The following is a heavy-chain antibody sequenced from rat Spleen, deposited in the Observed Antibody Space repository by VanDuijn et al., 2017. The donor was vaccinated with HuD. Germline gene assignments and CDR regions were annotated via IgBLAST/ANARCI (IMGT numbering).Heavy chain of an antibody. CDR2: ISSGGSRT. J-gene: IGHJ3*01. V-gene: IGHV5-25*01. Sequence: LVESGGGLVQPGRSMKLSCAASGFTFSNYYMAWVRQAPTKGLEWVASISSGGSRTFYRESVKGRFTISRENAKSILYLRMDSLRSEDTATYYCTRHGGLRNWFAYWGQGTLVTVSS. D-gene: IGHD1-11*01. CDR3: TRHGGLRNWFAY. CDR1: GFTFSNYY.